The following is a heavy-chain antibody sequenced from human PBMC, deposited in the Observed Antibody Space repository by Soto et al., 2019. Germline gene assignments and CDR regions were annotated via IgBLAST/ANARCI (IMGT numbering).Heavy chain of an antibody. CDR1: GFTFSSYA. Sequence: GGSLRLSCAASGFTFSSYAMSWVRQAPGKGLEWVSAISGSGGSTYYADSVKGRFTISRDNSKNTLYLQMDSLRAEDTAVYYCAKSRVQWLVREGYFHHWGQGTLVTVSS. CDR2: ISGSGGST. V-gene: IGHV3-23*01. J-gene: IGHJ1*01. CDR3: AKSRVQWLVREGYFHH. D-gene: IGHD6-19*01.